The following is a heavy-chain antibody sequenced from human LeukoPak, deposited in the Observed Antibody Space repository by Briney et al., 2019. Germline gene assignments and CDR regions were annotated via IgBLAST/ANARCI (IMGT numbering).Heavy chain of an antibody. V-gene: IGHV3-23*01. J-gene: IGHJ4*02. CDR1: GFTFSNYA. CDR3: AKPDGGVWDPFDN. Sequence: GGSLRLSCAASGFTFSNYAMGWVRQAPGKGLEWVSGIGANGGATYYADSVKGRFTISRDNSKNTLSLQMNSLRAEDTAVYHCAKPDGGVWDPFDNWGQGPLVSVST. D-gene: IGHD2-8*02. CDR2: IGANGGAT.